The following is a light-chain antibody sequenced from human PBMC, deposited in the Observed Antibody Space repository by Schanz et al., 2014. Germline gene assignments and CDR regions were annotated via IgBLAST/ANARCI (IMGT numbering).Light chain of an antibody. CDR2: EVN. V-gene: IGLV2-8*01. CDR3: SSYAGSNGVL. J-gene: IGLJ2*01. CDR1: SSDVGGYNY. Sequence: QSALTQPASVSGSPGQSITISCTGTSSDVGGYNYVSWYQQHPGKSPKLMISEVNKRPSGFPDRFSGSKSGNTASLTVSGLQAEDEADYYCSSYAGSNGVLFGGGTKLTVL.